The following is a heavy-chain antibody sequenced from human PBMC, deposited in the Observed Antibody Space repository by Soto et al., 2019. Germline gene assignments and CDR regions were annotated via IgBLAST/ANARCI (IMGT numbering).Heavy chain of an antibody. CDR3: ASESYGGEFAY. CDR2: INAGNGNT. J-gene: IGHJ4*02. Sequence: QVQLVQSGAEEKKPGASVKVSCKASGYTFTSYAMHWVRQAPGQRLEWMGWINAGNGNTKYSQKFQGRVTITRDTSASTAHMALSRLPSEDTAVYYCASESYGGEFAYWGQGTLVTVSS. CDR1: GYTFTSYA. D-gene: IGHD4-17*01. V-gene: IGHV1-3*05.